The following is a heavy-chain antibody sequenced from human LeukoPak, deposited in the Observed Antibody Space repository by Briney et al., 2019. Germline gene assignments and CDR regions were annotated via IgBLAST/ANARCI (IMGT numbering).Heavy chain of an antibody. CDR1: GFSFNSHS. CDR3: AKARGTVVPPFDY. Sequence: PGGSLRLSCAASGFSFNSHSMNWVRQAPGQGLEWVSYISSGSSTIYYADSVKGRFTISRDNAKNSLYLQMNSLRDEDTAVYYCAKARGTVVPPFDYWGQGTLVTVSS. CDR2: ISSGSSTI. V-gene: IGHV3-48*02. D-gene: IGHD3-22*01. J-gene: IGHJ4*02.